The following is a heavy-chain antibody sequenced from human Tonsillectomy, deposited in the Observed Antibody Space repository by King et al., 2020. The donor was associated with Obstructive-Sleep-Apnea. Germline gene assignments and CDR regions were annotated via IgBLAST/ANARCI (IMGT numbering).Heavy chain of an antibody. D-gene: IGHD5-24*01. V-gene: IGHV5-51*01. CDR1: GYNFTTYW. Sequence: QLVQSGAEVKKPGESLKISCKGSGYNFTTYWIGWVRQMPGKGLEWMGIIYPGDSDTRYSPSFQGQVTISVDKSITTAYLQWGSLKASDTAKYYCARQTAADGYNNFDYWGQGTLVTVSS. J-gene: IGHJ4*02. CDR2: IYPGDSDT. CDR3: ARQTAADGYNNFDY.